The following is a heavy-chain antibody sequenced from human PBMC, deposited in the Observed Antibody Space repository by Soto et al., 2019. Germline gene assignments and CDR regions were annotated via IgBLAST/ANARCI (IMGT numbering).Heavy chain of an antibody. CDR1: GDSVSSASFY. J-gene: IGHJ6*02. V-gene: IGHV4-61*01. D-gene: IGHD2-2*01. CDR3: ARAIVVVPLYYYGMDV. Sequence: SETLSLTCTVSGDSVSSASFYWIWIRQAPGKGLEWIGFIYFIGSTNYNPSLKSRVTMSLDTSKNQFSLKLRSVTPADTAVYFCARAIVVVPLYYYGMDVWGQGTTVTVSS. CDR2: IYFIGST.